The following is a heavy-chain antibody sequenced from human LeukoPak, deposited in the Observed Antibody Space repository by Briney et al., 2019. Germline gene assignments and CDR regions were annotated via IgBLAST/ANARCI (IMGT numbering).Heavy chain of an antibody. CDR2: IKQDGSEK. CDR3: ARDPGLRYFDWTMSGYFDY. V-gene: IGHV3-7*03. D-gene: IGHD3-9*01. J-gene: IGHJ4*02. CDR1: GFTFSSYW. Sequence: GGSLRLSCAASGFTFSSYWTSWVRQAPGKGLEWVANIKQDGSEKYYVDSVKGRFTISRDNAKNSLYLQMNSLRAEDTAVYYCARDPGLRYFDWTMSGYFDYWGQGTLVTVSS.